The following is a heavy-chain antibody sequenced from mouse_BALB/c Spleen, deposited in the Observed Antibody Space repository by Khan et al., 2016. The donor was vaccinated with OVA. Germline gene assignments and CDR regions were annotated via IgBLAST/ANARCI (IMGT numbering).Heavy chain of an antibody. D-gene: IGHD2-1*01. CDR2: INPYNGVT. J-gene: IGHJ3*01. Sequence: VRLQQSGPELVKPGASMKISCKASGYSFTDYTMTWMKQSHGKNLELIGLINPYNGVTSYNQKFKGKATLTVDKSSSTAYMELLSLTSEDSAVXYCSRSGYGNFAYWGQGTLVTVSA. CDR1: GYSFTDYT. V-gene: IGHV1-18*01. CDR3: SRSGYGNFAY.